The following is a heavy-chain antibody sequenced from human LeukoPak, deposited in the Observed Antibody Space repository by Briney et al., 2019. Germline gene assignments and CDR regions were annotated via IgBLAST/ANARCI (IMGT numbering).Heavy chain of an antibody. CDR1: GGSIMSYY. CDR3: ARASIGMDA. V-gene: IGHV4-59*01. J-gene: IGHJ6*02. Sequence: SETLSLTCTVSGGSIMSYYWSWIRQPPGKGLEWIGYVYHSGSTNYNPSLQSRVTISVDTSKNQVSLKLNSATTADTAVYYCARASIGMDAWGQGTTVTVSS. CDR2: VYHSGST.